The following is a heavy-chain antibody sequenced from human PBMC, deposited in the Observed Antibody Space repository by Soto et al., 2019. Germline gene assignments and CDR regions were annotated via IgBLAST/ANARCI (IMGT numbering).Heavy chain of an antibody. D-gene: IGHD3-10*01. J-gene: IGHJ4*02. CDR2: ISSNGGST. Sequence: GGSLRLSCSASGFTFSSYAMHWVRQAPGKGLEYVSAISSNGGSTYYADSVKGRFTISRDNSKNTLYLQMSSLRAEDTAVYYCVKAAESWRTMVREQTYYFDYWGQGTLVTVSS. CDR3: VKAAESWRTMVREQTYYFDY. V-gene: IGHV3-64D*08. CDR1: GFTFSSYA.